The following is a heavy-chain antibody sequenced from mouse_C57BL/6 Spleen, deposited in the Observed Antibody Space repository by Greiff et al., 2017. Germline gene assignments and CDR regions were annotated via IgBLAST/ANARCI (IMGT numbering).Heavy chain of an antibody. CDR2: IYPGVGDT. CDR3: ARGRLRQGVYYAMDY. Sequence: QVQLQQSGPELVKPGASVKISCKASGYAFSSSWMNWVKQRPGKGLAWIGRIYPGVGDTNYNGKFKGKATLTADKSSSTAYMQLSSLTSEDSAVYFCARGRLRQGVYYAMDYWGQGTSVTVSS. V-gene: IGHV1-82*01. CDR1: GYAFSSSW. D-gene: IGHD2-2*01. J-gene: IGHJ4*01.